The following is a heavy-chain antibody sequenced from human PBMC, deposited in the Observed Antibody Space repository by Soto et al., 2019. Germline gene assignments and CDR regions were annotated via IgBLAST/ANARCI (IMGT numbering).Heavy chain of an antibody. CDR3: ARMWLFNPFDY. V-gene: IGHV3-7*01. Sequence: PGGSLRLSCAASGFTFSSFWMTWVRQAQGKGLEWVASIQQAGSERYYVDSVQGRFTISRDNAGNSVYLQMISLRAEDTAVYYCARMWLFNPFDYWGQGSLVTVSS. D-gene: IGHD3-22*01. CDR1: GFTFSSFW. J-gene: IGHJ4*02. CDR2: IQQAGSER.